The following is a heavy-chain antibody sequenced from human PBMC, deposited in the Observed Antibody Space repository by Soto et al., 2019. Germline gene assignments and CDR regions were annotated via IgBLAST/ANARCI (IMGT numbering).Heavy chain of an antibody. V-gene: IGHV4-31*03. CDR2: IYFSGST. CDR1: GGSISSYGYY. Sequence: SSETLSLTCTLSGGSISSYGYYWSWIRQHPGKGLEWIGYIYFSGSTYYSPSLKSRVTISVDTSKNQFSLKLSSVTAADTAVYYCARDPAGSQSFYYGMDVWGQGTTVTVSS. J-gene: IGHJ6*02. D-gene: IGHD6-13*01. CDR3: ARDPAGSQSFYYGMDV.